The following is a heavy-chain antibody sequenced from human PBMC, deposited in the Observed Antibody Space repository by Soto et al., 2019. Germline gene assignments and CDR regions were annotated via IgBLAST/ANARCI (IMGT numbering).Heavy chain of an antibody. D-gene: IGHD6-6*01. CDR1: GYTFTSYA. Sequence: GASGKVCCKASGYTFTSYAMHWVRQAPGQRLEWMGWINAGNGNTKYSQKFQGRVTITRDTSASTAYMELSSLRSEDTAVYYCARDRVMRYSSSSVPGYWGQGTLVTVSS. CDR2: INAGNGNT. V-gene: IGHV1-3*01. CDR3: ARDRVMRYSSSSVPGY. J-gene: IGHJ4*02.